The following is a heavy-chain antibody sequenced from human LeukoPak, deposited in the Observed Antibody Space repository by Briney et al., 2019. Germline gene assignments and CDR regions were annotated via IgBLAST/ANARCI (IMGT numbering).Heavy chain of an antibody. CDR3: ARDFVDTAMEDYFDY. J-gene: IGHJ4*02. Sequence: GGSLRLSCAASGFTFDDYGMSWVRQAPGKGLEWVSGINWNGGSTSYADSVKGRFTISRDNAKNSLYLQMNSLRAEDTAVYYCARDFVDTAMEDYFDYWGQGTLVTVSS. CDR1: GFTFDDYG. D-gene: IGHD5-18*01. V-gene: IGHV3-20*04. CDR2: INWNGGST.